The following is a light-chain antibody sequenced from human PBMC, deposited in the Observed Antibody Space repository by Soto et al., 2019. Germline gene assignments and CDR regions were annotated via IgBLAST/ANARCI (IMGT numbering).Light chain of an antibody. V-gene: IGLV2-14*01. Sequence: QSVLTQPASVSGSPGQSITISCTGTSSDVGGYNYVSWYQQHPGKAPKVMIYEVSNRPSGVSYRFSGSKSGNTASLTISGLQAEDEADYYCSSYTSSSTVFGGGTKLTVL. CDR1: SSDVGGYNY. J-gene: IGLJ3*02. CDR3: SSYTSSSTV. CDR2: EVS.